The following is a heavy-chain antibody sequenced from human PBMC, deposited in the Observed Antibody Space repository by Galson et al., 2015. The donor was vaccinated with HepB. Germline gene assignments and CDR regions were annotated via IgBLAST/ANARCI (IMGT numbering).Heavy chain of an antibody. CDR3: ARDVEGSSFDY. CDR1: GDSVSSNSAV. J-gene: IGHJ4*02. D-gene: IGHD6-6*01. CDR2: TYYRSKWFN. V-gene: IGHV6-1*01. Sequence: CAISGDSVSSNSAVWNWIRQSPSRGLEWLGRTYYRSKWFNNYAVSVKRRITFNPDTSKNQFSLQLNSVTPKDTAIYYCARDVEGSSFDYWGQGTLVTVSS.